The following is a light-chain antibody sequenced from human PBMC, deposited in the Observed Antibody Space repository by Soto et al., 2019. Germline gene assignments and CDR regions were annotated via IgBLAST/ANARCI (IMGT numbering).Light chain of an antibody. J-gene: IGLJ3*02. CDR2: GNN. CDR1: SSNIGAGYD. V-gene: IGLV1-40*01. CDR3: QSYDSSLSGV. Sequence: QSALTQPPSVSGAPGQRVIISCTGSSSNIGAGYDVHWYQQLPGTAPKLLIYGNNNRPSGVPDRFSGSKSGTSASLAITGLQAEDEADYYCQSYDSSLSGVFGGGTQLTVL.